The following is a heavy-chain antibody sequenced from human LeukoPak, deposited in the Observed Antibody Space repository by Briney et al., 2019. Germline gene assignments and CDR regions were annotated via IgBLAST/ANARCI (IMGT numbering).Heavy chain of an antibody. CDR3: AKDRGSSWYPYYFDY. J-gene: IGHJ4*02. Sequence: PGESLRLSCAASGFTFSSYAMSWVRQAPGKGLEWVSAISGSGGSTYYADSVKGRFTISRDNSKNTLYLQMNSLRAEDTAVYYCAKDRGSSWYPYYFDYWGQGTLVTVSS. CDR1: GFTFSSYA. CDR2: ISGSGGST. V-gene: IGHV3-23*01. D-gene: IGHD6-13*01.